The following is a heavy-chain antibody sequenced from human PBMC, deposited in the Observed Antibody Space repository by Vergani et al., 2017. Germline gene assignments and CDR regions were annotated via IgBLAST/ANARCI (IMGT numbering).Heavy chain of an antibody. V-gene: IGHV4-59*01. CDR2: IYYSGST. D-gene: IGHD1-26*01. J-gene: IGHJ3*02. Sequence: QVQLQESGPGLVKPSETLSLTCNVSGVYISSSYWSWIRQPPGRGLEWIGYIYYSGSTNYNPALRSRVTISVDTSRNQFSLKLSAVSAADTAVYYCARDRERAFDIWGQGTMVTVFS. CDR1: GVYISSSY. CDR3: ARDRERAFDI.